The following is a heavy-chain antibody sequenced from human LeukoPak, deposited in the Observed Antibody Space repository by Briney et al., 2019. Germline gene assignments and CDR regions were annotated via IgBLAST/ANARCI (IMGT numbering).Heavy chain of an antibody. CDR3: ARDSPRDSSGYYEALFDY. CDR1: GYTFTSYD. CDR2: INPNSGGT. J-gene: IGHJ4*02. V-gene: IGHV1-2*02. Sequence: ASVKVSCKASGYTFTSYDINWVRQAPGQGLEWMGWINPNSGGTNYAQKFQGRVTMTRDTSISTAYMELSRLRSDDTAVYYCARDSPRDSSGYYEALFDYWGQGTLVTVSS. D-gene: IGHD3-22*01.